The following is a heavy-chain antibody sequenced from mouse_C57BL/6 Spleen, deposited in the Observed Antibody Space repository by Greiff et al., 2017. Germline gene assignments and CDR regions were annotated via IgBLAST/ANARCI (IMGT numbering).Heavy chain of an antibody. V-gene: IGHV14-2*01. J-gene: IGHJ3*01. D-gene: IGHD1-1*01. CDR1: GFNIKDYY. CDR3: ARLGTTVVATGPFAY. Sequence: VQLQQSGAELVKPGASVKLSCTASGFNIKDYYMHWVKQRTEQGLEWIGRIDPEDGETKYASKFQGKATITADTSSNTAYLQLSSLTSEDTAVYYWARLGTTVVATGPFAYWGQGTLVTVSA. CDR2: IDPEDGET.